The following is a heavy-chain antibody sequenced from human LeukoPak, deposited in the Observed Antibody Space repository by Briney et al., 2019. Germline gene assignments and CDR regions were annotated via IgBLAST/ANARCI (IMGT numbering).Heavy chain of an antibody. CDR3: AREHYGDYVSYFDY. CDR2: ISAYNGNT. V-gene: IGHV1-18*01. D-gene: IGHD4-17*01. CDR1: GYTFTSYG. J-gene: IGHJ4*02. Sequence: ASVKVSCKXSGYTFTSYGISWVRQAPGQGLEWMGWISAYNGNTNYSQKLQGRVTMTTDTSTSTAYMELRSLRSDDTAVYYCAREHYGDYVSYFDYWGQGTLVTVSS.